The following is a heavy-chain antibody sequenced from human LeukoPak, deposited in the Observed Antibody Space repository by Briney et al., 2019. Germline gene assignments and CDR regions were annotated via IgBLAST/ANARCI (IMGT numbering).Heavy chain of an antibody. D-gene: IGHD6-19*01. V-gene: IGHV3-74*01. CDR2: INTDGTVT. Sequence: GGSLRLSCAASGFTFSKYWMLWGRQAPGKGLERVSRINTDGTVTTYADSVKGRFTVSRDNADNTMFLQMNSARDADTAVYYCATKQWLAPPPDSWGQGTSVTVSS. J-gene: IGHJ4*02. CDR3: ATKQWLAPPPDS. CDR1: GFTFSKYW.